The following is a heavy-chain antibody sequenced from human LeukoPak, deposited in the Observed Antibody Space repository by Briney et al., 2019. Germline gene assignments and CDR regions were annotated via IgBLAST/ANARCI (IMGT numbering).Heavy chain of an antibody. CDR2: LWFDGSNT. J-gene: IGHJ3*02. CDR3: AREFVYAFDI. V-gene: IGHV3-33*01. D-gene: IGHD5/OR15-5a*01. Sequence: GGSLRLSCAASGFTFSSYGMHWVRQAPGKGLEWVAVLWFDGSNTYYADSVKGRFTISRDNSKNTLYLQMNSLRAEDTAVYYCAREFVYAFDIWGQGTMVTVSS. CDR1: GFTFSSYG.